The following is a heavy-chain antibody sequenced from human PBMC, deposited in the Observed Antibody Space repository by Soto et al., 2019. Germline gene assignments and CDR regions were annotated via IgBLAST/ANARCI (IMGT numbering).Heavy chain of an antibody. D-gene: IGHD3-22*01. CDR3: AKGFFSLSPVVVILDAFDI. CDR2: ISGSGGST. V-gene: IGHV3-23*01. J-gene: IGHJ3*02. CDR1: GFTFSSYA. Sequence: EVQLLESGGGLVQPGGSLRLSCAASGFTFSSYAMSWVRQAPGKGLEWVSAISGSGGSTYYADSVKGRFTISRDNSKNTLYLQMNSLRAEDTAVYYCAKGFFSLSPVVVILDAFDIWGQGTMVTVSS.